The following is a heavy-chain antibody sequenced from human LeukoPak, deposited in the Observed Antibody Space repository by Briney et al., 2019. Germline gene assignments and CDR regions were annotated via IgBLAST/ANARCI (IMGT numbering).Heavy chain of an antibody. CDR1: GFTFSSYA. V-gene: IGHV3-30*04. J-gene: IGHJ4*02. CDR2: ISYDGSNK. D-gene: IGHD6-19*01. CDR3: ARSSGWRLYYFDY. Sequence: GRSLRLSCAASGFTFSSYALHWVRQAPGKGLEWVAVISYDGSNKYYADSVKGRFTISRDNSKNTLYLQMNSLRAEDTAVYYCARSSGWRLYYFDYWGQGTLVTVSS.